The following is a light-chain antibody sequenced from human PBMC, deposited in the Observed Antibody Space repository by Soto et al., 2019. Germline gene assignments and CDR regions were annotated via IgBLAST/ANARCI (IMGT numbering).Light chain of an antibody. J-gene: IGKJ1*01. V-gene: IGKV1-5*01. CDR1: QTISIW. CDR3: QQYNSYRT. Sequence: DIQMTQSPSTLSASVGDRVTITCRARQTISIWLAWYQQKPGKAPKLLIYDASILESGVPSRFSGSGSGTEFTLTISSLQPDDFVTYYCQQYNSYRTFGQGTKVEIK. CDR2: DAS.